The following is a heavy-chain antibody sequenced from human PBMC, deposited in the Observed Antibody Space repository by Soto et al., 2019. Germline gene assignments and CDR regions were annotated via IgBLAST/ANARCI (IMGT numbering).Heavy chain of an antibody. D-gene: IGHD3-10*01. CDR2: IGGGGDDT. Sequence: DVQLLVSGGGLVQPGGSLRLSCAASGFTFSDYAMTWVRQAPGRGLEWVSGIGGGGDDTYYAASVKGCITISRDNSKNPLYLQMNSLRAEDTAVYYCAKDAVPYNGQWDWFDPWGQGPLVTVSS. J-gene: IGHJ5*02. CDR3: AKDAVPYNGQWDWFDP. CDR1: GFTFSDYA. V-gene: IGHV3-23*01.